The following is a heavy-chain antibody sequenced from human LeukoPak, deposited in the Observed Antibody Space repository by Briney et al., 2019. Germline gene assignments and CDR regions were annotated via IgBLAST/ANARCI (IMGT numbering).Heavy chain of an antibody. CDR2: IYTTGYS. Sequence: SETLSLTCTVSGGSISSYYWSWIRQPAGKGLEWIGHIYTTGYSDYTPSLKSRVTMSVDTSKNQFSLKLSSVTAADTAMYYCASMNIQNCFDPWGQGTLVTVSS. CDR1: GGSISSYY. CDR3: ASMNIQNCFDP. D-gene: IGHD2/OR15-2a*01. V-gene: IGHV4-4*07. J-gene: IGHJ5*02.